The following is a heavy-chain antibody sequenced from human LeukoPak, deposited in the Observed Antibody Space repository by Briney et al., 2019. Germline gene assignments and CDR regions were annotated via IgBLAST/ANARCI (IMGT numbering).Heavy chain of an antibody. CDR3: ARRIVGATPNYYMDV. V-gene: IGHV4-34*01. CDR2: INHSGST. Sequence: SETLSLTCAVYGGSFSGYYWSWIRQPPGKGLEWIGEINHSGSTNYNPSLKSRVTISVDTSKNQFSLKLSSVTAADTAVYYCARRIVGATPNYYMDVWGKGTTVTVSS. CDR1: GGSFSGYY. J-gene: IGHJ6*03. D-gene: IGHD1-26*01.